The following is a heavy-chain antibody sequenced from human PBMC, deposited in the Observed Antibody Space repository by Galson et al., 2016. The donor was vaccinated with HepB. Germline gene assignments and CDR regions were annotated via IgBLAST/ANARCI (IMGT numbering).Heavy chain of an antibody. CDR2: ISVYNGDT. CDR1: GYTFTNYG. D-gene: IGHD3-16*02. V-gene: IGHV1-18*01. Sequence: SVKVSCKASGYTFTNYGISWVRQAPGQGLEWLGWISVYNGDTNYAQNLQGRVTMTTDTSTSTAYMELRSLRSDDTAVYYCAREDDYIWGSYRTIDYWGQGTLVTVAS. CDR3: AREDDYIWGSYRTIDY. J-gene: IGHJ4*02.